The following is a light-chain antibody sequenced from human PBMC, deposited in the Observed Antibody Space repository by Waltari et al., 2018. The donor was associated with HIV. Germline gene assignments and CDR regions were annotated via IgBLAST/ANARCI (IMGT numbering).Light chain of an antibody. CDR1: SSHPASAA. J-gene: IGLJ3*02. Sequence: QAVLTPPPSAPWTPGLRRTISCSGSSSHPASAAVHWYQQGPGTAPKLLIYKNNQRPSGVPDRFSASKSGTSAALAISGLQSEDEADYYCATWDHRLNGWVFGGGTKLTVL. V-gene: IGLV1-44*01. CDR2: KNN. CDR3: ATWDHRLNGWV.